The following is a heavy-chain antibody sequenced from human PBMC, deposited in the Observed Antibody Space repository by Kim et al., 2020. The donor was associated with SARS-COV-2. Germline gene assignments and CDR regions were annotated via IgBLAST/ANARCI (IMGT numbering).Heavy chain of an antibody. CDR3: VCLGDYYDSSGYYLGFDY. D-gene: IGHD3-22*01. V-gene: IGHV3-30*04. Sequence: GGSLRLSCAASGFTFSSYAMHWVRQAPGKGLEWVAVISYDGSNKYYADSVKGRFTISRDNSKNTLYLQMNSLRAEDTAVYYCVCLGDYYDSSGYYLGFDYWGQGTLVTVSS. CDR1: GFTFSSYA. CDR2: ISYDGSNK. J-gene: IGHJ4*02.